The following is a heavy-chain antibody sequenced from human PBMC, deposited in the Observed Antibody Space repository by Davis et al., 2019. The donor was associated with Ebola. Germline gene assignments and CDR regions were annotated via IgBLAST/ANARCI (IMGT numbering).Heavy chain of an antibody. CDR2: LGTSADT. CDR1: GFIFSSYV. J-gene: IGHJ6*02. D-gene: IGHD1-7*01. Sequence: GGSLRLSCAASGFIFSSYVMSWVRQAPGKGLEWVSTLGTSADTYYADSVKGRFTISRDNSKNTLNLQMNGLRVEDTAVYYCTRGNYGNYIVLYYYNMDVWGQGTTVTVSS. V-gene: IGHV3-23*01. CDR3: TRGNYGNYIVLYYYNMDV.